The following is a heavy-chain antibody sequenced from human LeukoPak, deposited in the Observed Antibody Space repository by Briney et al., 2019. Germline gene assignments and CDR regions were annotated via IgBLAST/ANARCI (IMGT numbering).Heavy chain of an antibody. Sequence: GASVKVSCKASGGTFSSYAISWVRQAPGQGLEWMGRIIPILGIANYAQKFQGRVTIAADKSTSTAYMELSSLRSEDTAVYYCARDRWSIAARPFDYWGQGTLVTVSS. CDR3: ARDRWSIAARPFDY. D-gene: IGHD6-6*01. J-gene: IGHJ4*02. CDR2: IIPILGIA. V-gene: IGHV1-69*04. CDR1: GGTFSSYA.